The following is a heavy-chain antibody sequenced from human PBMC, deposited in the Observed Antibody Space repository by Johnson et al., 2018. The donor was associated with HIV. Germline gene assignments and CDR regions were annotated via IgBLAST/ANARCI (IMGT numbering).Heavy chain of an antibody. J-gene: IGHJ3*02. CDR2: IGTAGDT. Sequence: MQLVESGGGLVQPGGSLRLSCAASGFTFSSYDMHWVRQATGKGLEWVSGIGTAGDTYYPGSVKGRFTISRENAKNSLYLQMNSLRAEDTALYYCAKGVGATTNDAFDIWGQGTMVTVSS. CDR1: GFTFSSYD. V-gene: IGHV3-13*01. D-gene: IGHD1-26*01. CDR3: AKGVGATTNDAFDI.